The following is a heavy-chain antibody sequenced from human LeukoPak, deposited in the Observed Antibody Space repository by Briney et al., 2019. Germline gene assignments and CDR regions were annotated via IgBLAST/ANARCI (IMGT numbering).Heavy chain of an antibody. J-gene: IGHJ4*02. D-gene: IGHD6-19*01. Sequence: ASVKVSCKASGYTFTGYYMHWVRQAPGQGLEWMGWISAYNGNTNYAQKLQGRVTMTTDTSTSTAYMELRSLRSDDTAVYYCAREPGIAVAGIDYWGQGTLVTVSS. V-gene: IGHV1-18*04. CDR2: ISAYNGNT. CDR3: AREPGIAVAGIDY. CDR1: GYTFTGYY.